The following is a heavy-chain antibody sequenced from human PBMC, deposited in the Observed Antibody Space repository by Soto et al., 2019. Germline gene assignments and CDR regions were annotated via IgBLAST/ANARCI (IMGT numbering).Heavy chain of an antibody. J-gene: IGHJ6*02. V-gene: IGHV1-18*01. D-gene: IGHD3-3*01. CDR1: GYTFTSYG. CDR3: ARQYYDFWSGYAPNPYYYYGMDV. Sequence: ASVKVSCKASGYTFTSYGISWVRQAPGQGLEWMGWISAYNGNTNYAQKLQGRVTMTTDTSTSTAYMELRSLRSDDTAVYYCARQYYDFWSGYAPNPYYYYGMDVWGQGTTVTVSS. CDR2: ISAYNGNT.